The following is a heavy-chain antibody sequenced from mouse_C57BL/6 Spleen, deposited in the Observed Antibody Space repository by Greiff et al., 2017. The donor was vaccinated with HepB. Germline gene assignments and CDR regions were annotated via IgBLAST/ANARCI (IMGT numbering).Heavy chain of an antibody. CDR2: IDPSDSET. Sequence: QVQLQQPGAELVRPGSSVKLSCKASGYTFTSYWMHWVKQRPIQGLEWIGNIDPSDSETHYNQKFKDKATLTVDKSSSTAYMQLSSLTSEDSAVYYCARVGSSYNYAMDYWGQGTSVTGSS. CDR3: ARVGSSYNYAMDY. J-gene: IGHJ4*01. V-gene: IGHV1-52*01. CDR1: GYTFTSYW. D-gene: IGHD1-1*01.